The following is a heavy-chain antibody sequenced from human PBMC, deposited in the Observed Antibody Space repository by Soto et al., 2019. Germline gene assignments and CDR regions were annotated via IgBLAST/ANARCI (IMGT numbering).Heavy chain of an antibody. CDR2: INHSGST. V-gene: IGHV4-34*09. D-gene: IGHD3-10*01. J-gene: IGHJ6*02. CDR1: GGSFSDYY. CDR3: ARGLWFGDHRREYGMDV. Sequence: NPSETLSLTCAVYGGSFSDYYWSWIRQPPGKGLEWIGEINHSGSTNYNPSLKSRVTISIDTSKNQFSLKLSSVTAADTAVYYCARGLWFGDHRREYGMDVWGQGTTVTVSS.